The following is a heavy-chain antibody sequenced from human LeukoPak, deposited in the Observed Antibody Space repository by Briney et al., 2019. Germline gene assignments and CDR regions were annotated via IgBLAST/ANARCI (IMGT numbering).Heavy chain of an antibody. Sequence: SETLSLTCAVYGGSFSGYYWSWIRQPPGKGLEWIGEINHSGSTNYNPSLKSRVTISVDTSKNQFSLKLSSVTAADTAVYYCARRRATMVRGAPYYFDYWGQGTPVTVSS. CDR1: GGSFSGYY. V-gene: IGHV4-34*01. D-gene: IGHD3-10*01. CDR3: ARRRATMVRGAPYYFDY. J-gene: IGHJ4*02. CDR2: INHSGST.